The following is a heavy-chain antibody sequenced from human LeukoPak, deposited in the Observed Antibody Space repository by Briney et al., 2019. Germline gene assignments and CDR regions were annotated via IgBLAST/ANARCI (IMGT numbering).Heavy chain of an antibody. D-gene: IGHD3-10*01. V-gene: IGHV4-39*01. CDR2: IYHTGST. Sequence: SETLSLTCTVSGGSFGSTSYYWGWIRQPPGKGLEWIANIYHTGSTYYNPSLKSRVTISVDTSANQFSLKLNSVTAADTAVYYWARPIRSRDNNWFDPWGQGTLVTVSS. CDR1: GGSFGSTSYY. CDR3: ARPIRSRDNNWFDP. J-gene: IGHJ5*02.